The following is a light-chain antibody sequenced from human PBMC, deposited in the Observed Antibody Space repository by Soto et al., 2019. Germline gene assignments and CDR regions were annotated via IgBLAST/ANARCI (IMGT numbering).Light chain of an antibody. V-gene: IGKV3-20*01. CDR3: QQYGSSPHT. Sequence: EIVLTQSPGTLSLYPGERATLSCRARQSVSSSYLAWYQHKPGQAPRRLIYGASSRATGIPDRFSGSGSGTDFTLTISRLEPEDFAVYYCQQYGSSPHTFGQGTKLEIK. CDR2: GAS. J-gene: IGKJ2*01. CDR1: QSVSSSY.